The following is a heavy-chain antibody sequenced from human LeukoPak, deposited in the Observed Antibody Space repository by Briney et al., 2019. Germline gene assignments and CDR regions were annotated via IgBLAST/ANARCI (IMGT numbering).Heavy chain of an antibody. CDR1: GFTFSSYG. Sequence: GGSLRLSCAASGFTFSSYGMHWLRQAPGKGLEWVAAIWYDGNNKYYADSAKGRFAISRDNSKNTLYLLMNSLRAEDTAVYYCARDWDGTGYFDSWGQGTLVTVSS. D-gene: IGHD1-26*01. CDR2: IWYDGNNK. V-gene: IGHV3-33*01. J-gene: IGHJ4*02. CDR3: ARDWDGTGYFDS.